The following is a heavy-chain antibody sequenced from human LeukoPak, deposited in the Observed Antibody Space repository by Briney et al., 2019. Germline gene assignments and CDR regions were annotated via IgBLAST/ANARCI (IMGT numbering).Heavy chain of an antibody. Sequence: SETLSLTCTVSGGSISSYYWSWIRQPAGKGLEWIGRIYTSGSTNYNPSLKSRVTMSVDTSKNQFSLKLSSVTAAHTAVYYCARGENYYDSSGFYYVNALDIWGRGTMVTVS. J-gene: IGHJ3*02. D-gene: IGHD3-22*01. CDR1: GGSISSYY. CDR2: IYTSGST. V-gene: IGHV4-4*07. CDR3: ARGENYYDSSGFYYVNALDI.